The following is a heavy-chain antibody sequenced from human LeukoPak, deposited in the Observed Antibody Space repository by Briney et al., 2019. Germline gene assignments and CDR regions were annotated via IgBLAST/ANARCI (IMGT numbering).Heavy chain of an antibody. D-gene: IGHD3/OR15-3a*01. J-gene: IGHJ4*02. CDR2: IYTSGST. Sequence: SETLSLTCTVSGGSISSYYWSWIRRPAGKGLEWIGRIYTSGSTNYNPTLKSRVTMSVDTSKNQFSLKLSSVTAADTAVYYYAREAGFLDLEIDYWGQGTLVTVSS. CDR1: GGSISSYY. CDR3: AREAGFLDLEIDY. V-gene: IGHV4-4*07.